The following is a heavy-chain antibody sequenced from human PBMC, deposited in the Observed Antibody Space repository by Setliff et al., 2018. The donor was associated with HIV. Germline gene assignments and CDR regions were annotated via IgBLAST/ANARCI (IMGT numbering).Heavy chain of an antibody. D-gene: IGHD6-13*01. CDR3: VSEAVAGVSFDY. J-gene: IGHJ4*02. CDR2: IKQDGSEK. V-gene: IGHV3-7*01. CDR1: GFAFSGHQ. Sequence: LRLSCAASGFAFSGHQMSWVRQAPGKGLEWVAKIKQDGSEKYYVDSVKGRFTISRDNAKKSLNLQMTSLRVEDTAVYYCVSEAVAGVSFDYWGQGTLVTVSS.